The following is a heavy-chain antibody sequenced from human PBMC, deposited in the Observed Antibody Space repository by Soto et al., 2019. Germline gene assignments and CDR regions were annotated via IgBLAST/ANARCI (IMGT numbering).Heavy chain of an antibody. CDR3: ARGDYGTGGYPFPYFDY. CDR1: GYSFTGYY. D-gene: IGHD2-8*02. V-gene: IGHV1-2*02. CDR2: INPDSGAT. J-gene: IGHJ4*02. Sequence: HEHLVQSGAEVKRPGASLKVSCKASGYSFTGYYIHWVRQAPGQGLEWMGWINPDSGATNYAQNLQGRVTLTSDTSISTASMDLTSLTSDDTAVYYCARGDYGTGGYPFPYFDYRGQGTLVIVSS.